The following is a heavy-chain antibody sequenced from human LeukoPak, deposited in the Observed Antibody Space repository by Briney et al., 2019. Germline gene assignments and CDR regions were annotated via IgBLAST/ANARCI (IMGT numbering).Heavy chain of an antibody. CDR3: ARGVLYGGNSGAFDI. D-gene: IGHD4-23*01. Sequence: GGSLRLSCAASGFTFSSYSMNWVRQAPGKGLEWVSSISSSSSYIYYADSVKGRFIISRDNAKNSLYLQMNSLRAEDTAVYYCARGVLYGGNSGAFDIWGQGTMVTVSS. V-gene: IGHV3-21*01. CDR1: GFTFSSYS. J-gene: IGHJ3*02. CDR2: ISSSSSYI.